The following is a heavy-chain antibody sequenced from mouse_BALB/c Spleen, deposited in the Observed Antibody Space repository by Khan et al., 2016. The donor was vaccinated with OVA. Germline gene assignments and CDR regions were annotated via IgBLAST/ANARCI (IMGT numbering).Heavy chain of an antibody. CDR1: GYTFTNHG. J-gene: IGHJ4*01. CDR3: TRVWYNVTMDY. D-gene: IGHD1-1*02. V-gene: IGHV9-3-1*01. Sequence: QIQFVQSGPEQKEPGETVKISCKASGYTFTNHGMNWVKQAPGKGLKWMGWINTYTGEPTYADDIKGRCAFSLETSASTAYLQISNLKNEDTVTYFGTRVWYNVTMDYWGKGTSVTVSS. CDR2: INTYTGEP.